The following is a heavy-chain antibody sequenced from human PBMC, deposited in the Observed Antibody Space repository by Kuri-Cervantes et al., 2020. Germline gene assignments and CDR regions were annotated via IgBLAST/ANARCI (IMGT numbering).Heavy chain of an antibody. D-gene: IGHD3-9*01. Sequence: SETLSLTCSVYGGSFSGYYWSWIRQPPGKGLEWIGSIYHSGSTYYNPSLKSRVTISLDTSKNQLSLKQSSVTAADTAVYYCARDRDGLLPRYYYYGMDVWGQGTTVTVSS. CDR1: GGSFSGYY. J-gene: IGHJ6*02. CDR3: ARDRDGLLPRYYYYGMDV. CDR2: IYHSGST. V-gene: IGHV4-34*01.